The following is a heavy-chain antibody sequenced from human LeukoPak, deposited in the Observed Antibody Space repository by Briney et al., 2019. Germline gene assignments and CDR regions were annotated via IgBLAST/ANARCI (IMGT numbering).Heavy chain of an antibody. V-gene: IGHV1-46*01. D-gene: IGHD3-9*01. CDR3: ATGLHYDILTGDGWDAFDI. J-gene: IGHJ3*02. CDR2: INPSGGST. Sequence: ASVKVSCKASGYTFTSYYMHWVRQAPGQGLEWMGIINPSGGSTSYAQKFQGRVTMTRDMSTSTVYMELSSLRSEDTAVYYCATGLHYDILTGDGWDAFDIWGQGTMVTVSS. CDR1: GYTFTSYY.